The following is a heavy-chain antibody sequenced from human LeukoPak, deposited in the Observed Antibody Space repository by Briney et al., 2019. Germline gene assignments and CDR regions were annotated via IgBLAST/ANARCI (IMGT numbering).Heavy chain of an antibody. CDR3: ARGGTMVGGHDAFDI. D-gene: IGHD4/OR15-4a*01. Sequence: GASVKVSCKASGYTFTGYYMHWVRQAPGQGLEWMGRINPNSGGTNYAQKFQGRVTMTRDTDISTAYMELSRLRSDDTAVYYCARGGTMVGGHDAFDIWGQGTMVTVSS. CDR2: INPNSGGT. CDR1: GYTFTGYY. J-gene: IGHJ3*02. V-gene: IGHV1-2*06.